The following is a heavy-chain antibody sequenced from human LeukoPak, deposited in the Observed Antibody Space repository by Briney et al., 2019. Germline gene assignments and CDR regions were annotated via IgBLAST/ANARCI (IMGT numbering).Heavy chain of an antibody. D-gene: IGHD6-19*01. J-gene: IGHJ4*02. CDR3: ARDGQTLYSSGLGY. CDR1: GFTVSSNY. Sequence: GGSLRLSCAASGFTVSSNYMSWVRQAPGKGLEWVSSISSSSSYIYYADSVKGRFTISRDNAKNSLYLQMNSLRAEDTAVYYCARDGQTLYSSGLGYWGQGTLVTVSS. V-gene: IGHV3-21*01. CDR2: ISSSSSYI.